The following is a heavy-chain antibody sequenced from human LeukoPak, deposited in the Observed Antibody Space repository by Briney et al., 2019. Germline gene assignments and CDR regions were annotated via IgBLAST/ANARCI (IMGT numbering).Heavy chain of an antibody. CDR3: ARDDSGILFDP. V-gene: IGHV3-30*04. CDR2: ISYDGSNK. J-gene: IGHJ5*02. Sequence: PGGSLRLSCAASGFTFSSYAMHWVRQAPGKGLEWVAVISYDGSNKYYADSVKGRFTISRDNSKNTLYLQMNSLRAEDTAVYYCARDDSGILFDPWGQGTLVTVSS. D-gene: IGHD1-14*01. CDR1: GFTFSSYA.